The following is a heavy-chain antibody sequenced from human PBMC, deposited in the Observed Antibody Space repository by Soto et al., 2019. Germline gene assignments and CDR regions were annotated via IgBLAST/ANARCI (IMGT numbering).Heavy chain of an antibody. J-gene: IGHJ5*02. CDR2: ISGSGGST. CDR1: GFTFSSYA. CDR3: AKDIIGDPMVRGVIMSP. D-gene: IGHD3-10*01. V-gene: IGHV3-23*01. Sequence: HPGGSLRLSCAASGFTFSSYAMSWVRQAPGKGLEWVSAISGSGGSTYYADSVKGRFTISRDNSKNTLYLQMNSLRAEDTAVYYCAKDIIGDPMVRGVIMSPWGQGTLVTVSS.